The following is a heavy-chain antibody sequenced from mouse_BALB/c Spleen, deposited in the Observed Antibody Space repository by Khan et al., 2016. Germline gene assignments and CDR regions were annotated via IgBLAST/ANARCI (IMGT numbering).Heavy chain of an antibody. J-gene: IGHJ1*01. CDR2: INTYSGES. V-gene: IGHV9-3-1*01. Sequence: QIQLVQSGPELKKPGKTVKISCKASGYTFTNYGMNWVKQAPGKGLKWMGWINTYSGESTYADDFKGRFAFSLETSANTAYLQIKNLKNEETATYFCARYRYYYGSSRYVDVWGAGTTVTVSS. CDR1: GYTFTNYG. CDR3: ARYRYYYGSSRYVDV. D-gene: IGHD1-1*01.